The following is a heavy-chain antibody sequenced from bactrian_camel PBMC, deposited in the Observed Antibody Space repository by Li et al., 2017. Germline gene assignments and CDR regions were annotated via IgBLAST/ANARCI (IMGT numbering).Heavy chain of an antibody. D-gene: IGHD7*01. CDR3: AVDSSFVTCD. Sequence: HVQLVESGGGSVQAGGALTLSCIGSGDTYLNSCMRWYRQVPGNECELISSISSDGTTYYSDSVKGRFSISQGTAKTTVYLQMDNLKPEDTAVYYCAVDSSFVTCDGAQGTQVTVS. CDR1: GDTYLNSC. V-gene: IGHV3S57*01. CDR2: ISSDGTT. J-gene: IGHJ4*01.